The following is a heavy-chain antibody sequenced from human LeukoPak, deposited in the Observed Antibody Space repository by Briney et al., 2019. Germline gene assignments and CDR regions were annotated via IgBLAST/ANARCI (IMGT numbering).Heavy chain of an antibody. CDR1: GFFFSDYS. Sequence: AGGSLRLSCAASGFFFSDYSMKWVRQAPGKGVEWVANIRGSGSVLGSGNYYADSVKGRFTISRDNAKTSLYLQMNSLRAEDTAFYYCARDDNWGFDYWGQGALVTVSS. D-gene: IGHD7-27*01. J-gene: IGHJ4*02. V-gene: IGHV3-48*04. CDR3: ARDDNWGFDY. CDR2: IRGSGSVL.